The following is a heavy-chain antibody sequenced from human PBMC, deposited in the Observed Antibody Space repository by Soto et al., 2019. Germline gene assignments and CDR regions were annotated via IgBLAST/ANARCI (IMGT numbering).Heavy chain of an antibody. V-gene: IGHV4-59*01. CDR3: ARASAMARYYFDY. CDR2: IYYSGST. Sequence: LQLMRLTNTVAGGNSGSYDGRWILQPPGKGLEWIGYIYYSGSTNYNPSLKSRVTISVDTSKNQFSLKLSSVTAADTAVYYCARASAMARYYFDYWGQGTLVTVSS. J-gene: IGHJ4*02. CDR1: GGNSGSYD. D-gene: IGHD3-10*01.